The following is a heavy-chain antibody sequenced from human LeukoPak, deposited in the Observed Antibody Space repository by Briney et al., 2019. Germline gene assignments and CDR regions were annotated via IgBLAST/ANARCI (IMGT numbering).Heavy chain of an antibody. D-gene: IGHD2-15*01. J-gene: IGHJ6*04. CDR3: ASRYCGGGICYLSYYGMDV. Sequence: SETLSLTCAVYGGSFSGYYWSWIRQPPGKGLEWIGEINHSGSTNYNPSLKSRVTILVDTSKNQFSLKLSSVTAADTAVYYCASRYCGGGICYLSYYGMDVWGKGTTVTVSS. CDR2: INHSGST. CDR1: GGSFSGYY. V-gene: IGHV4-34*01.